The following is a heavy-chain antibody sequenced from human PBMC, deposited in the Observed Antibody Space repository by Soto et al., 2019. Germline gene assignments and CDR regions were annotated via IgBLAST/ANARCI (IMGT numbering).Heavy chain of an antibody. V-gene: IGHV1-2*02. CDR2: INPSNGGT. D-gene: IGHD6-19*01. J-gene: IGHJ4*02. Sequence: ASVKFSCKASGYTFSGFYMHWVRQAPGQGLEWMGWINPSNGGTKYAEKFQGRVTMTRDTSISTAYVELSRLTSDYTAVYYCASAAVTGTAGLDFWGQGTLVTVSS. CDR3: ASAAVTGTAGLDF. CDR1: GYTFSGFY.